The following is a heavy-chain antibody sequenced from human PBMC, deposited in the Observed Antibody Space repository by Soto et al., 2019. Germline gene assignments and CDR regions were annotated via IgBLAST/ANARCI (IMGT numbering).Heavy chain of an antibody. CDR2: IKEDGSEK. J-gene: IGHJ6*02. Sequence: AGGSLRLSCAASGFTFSTYWMSWVRQAPGKGLEWVANIKEDGSEKYYVDSVEGRFTISRDNAKNPLYLQMTSLRAEDTALYYCARGWGYFDSSGFPYLYAMDVWGQGTTVTVSS. V-gene: IGHV3-7*01. D-gene: IGHD3-22*01. CDR1: GFTFSTYW. CDR3: ARGWGYFDSSGFPYLYAMDV.